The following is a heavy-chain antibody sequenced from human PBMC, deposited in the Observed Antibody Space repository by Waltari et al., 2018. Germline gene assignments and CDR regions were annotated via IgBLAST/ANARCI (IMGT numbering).Heavy chain of an antibody. CDR3: GRIAFGDDGGYFQH. J-gene: IGHJ1*01. Sequence: QLQLQESGPGLVKPSETLSLTCTGSGGAISPNYNWGWIRQPPGKGLEWMGNMQYRGSTFYNPSLKSRVTISLDTSKNQFSLRLSSVGAADTAVYFCGRIAFGDDGGYFQHWGQGTLVTVSS. V-gene: IGHV4-39*01. D-gene: IGHD4-17*01. CDR2: MQYRGST. CDR1: GGAISPNYN.